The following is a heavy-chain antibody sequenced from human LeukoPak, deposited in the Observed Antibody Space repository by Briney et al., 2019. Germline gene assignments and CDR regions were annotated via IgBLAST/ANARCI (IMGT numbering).Heavy chain of an antibody. CDR2: IYSGGST. D-gene: IGHD3-10*01. CDR3: ARDLITMVRGVKGRYGMDV. CDR1: GFTVSSNY. V-gene: IGHV3-53*01. J-gene: IGHJ6*02. Sequence: GGSLRLPCAASGFTVSSNYMSWVRQAPGKGLEWVSVIYSGGSTYYADSVKGRFTISRDNSKNTLYLQMNSLRAEDTAVYYCARDLITMVRGVKGRYGMDVWGQGTTVTVSS.